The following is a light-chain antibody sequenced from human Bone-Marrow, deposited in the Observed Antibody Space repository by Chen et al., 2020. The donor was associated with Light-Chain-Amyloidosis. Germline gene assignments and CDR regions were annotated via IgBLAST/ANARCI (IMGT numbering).Light chain of an antibody. CDR2: RDT. J-gene: IGLJ2*01. CDR1: ALPTRY. CDR3: QSADSSGTYEVI. Sequence: SYELTQPPPVSLTPGQTPRITCSGDALPTRYAYWYQQKPGQAPVLVIHRDTERPSGISERFSGSSSGTTATSTISGVQAEDEADYHCQSADSSGTYEVIFGGGTKLTVL. V-gene: IGLV3-25*03.